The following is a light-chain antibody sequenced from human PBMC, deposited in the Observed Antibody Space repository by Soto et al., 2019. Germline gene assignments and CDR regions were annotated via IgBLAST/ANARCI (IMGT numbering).Light chain of an antibody. V-gene: IGKV1-6*01. Sequence: TPSPATLSASVVDRVTITCRASQGIRNDLGWYQQKPGKAPKLLIYAASSLQSGVPSRFSGSGSGTDFTLTISSLQPEDFATYYCLQDYNYPLTFGQGTRLEIK. CDR2: AAS. J-gene: IGKJ5*01. CDR1: QGIRND. CDR3: LQDYNYPLT.